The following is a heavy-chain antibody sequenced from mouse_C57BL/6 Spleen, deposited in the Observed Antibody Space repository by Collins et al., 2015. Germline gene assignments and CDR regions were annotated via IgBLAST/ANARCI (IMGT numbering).Heavy chain of an antibody. V-gene: IGHV1-59*01. CDR2: IDPSDSYT. J-gene: IGHJ4*01. Sequence: QVQLQQPGAELVRPGTSVKLSCKASGYTFTSYWMHWVKQRPGQGLEWIGVIDPSDSYTNCNQKFKGKATLTVDTSSSTAYMQLSSLTSEDSAVYYCALVDYWGQGTSVTVSS. CDR1: GYTFTSYW. CDR3: ALVDY.